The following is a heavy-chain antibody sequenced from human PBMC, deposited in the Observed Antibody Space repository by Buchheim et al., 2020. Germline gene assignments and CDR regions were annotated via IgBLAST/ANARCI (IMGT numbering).Heavy chain of an antibody. D-gene: IGHD4/OR15-4a*01. Sequence: QVQLQQWGAGLLKPSETLSLTCAVYGGSFSGYYWSWIRQPPGKGLGWIGEINHSGSTNYNPSLKRQVTITVDTAKNQISFKLSSVTAADTAVYYCAFTAAGLNDYGGQGTL. CDR2: INHSGST. V-gene: IGHV4-34*01. CDR1: GGSFSGYY. CDR3: AFTAAGLNDY. J-gene: IGHJ4*02.